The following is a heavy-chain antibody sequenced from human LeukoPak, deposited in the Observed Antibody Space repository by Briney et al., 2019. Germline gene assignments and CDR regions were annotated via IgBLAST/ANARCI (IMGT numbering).Heavy chain of an antibody. J-gene: IGHJ4*02. CDR1: GFTVSSNY. Sequence: GGSLRLSCAASGFTVSSNYMSWVRQAPGKGLEWASVIYSGGSTYYADSVKGRFTISRDNSKNTLYLQMNSLRAEDTAVYYCARDRYSSGWYFGYWGQGTLVTVSS. CDR2: IYSGGST. D-gene: IGHD6-19*01. CDR3: ARDRYSSGWYFGY. V-gene: IGHV3-53*01.